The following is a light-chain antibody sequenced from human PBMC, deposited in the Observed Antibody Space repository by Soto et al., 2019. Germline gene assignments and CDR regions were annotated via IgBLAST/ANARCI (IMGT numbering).Light chain of an antibody. CDR3: QQSYSTPFT. Sequence: DIQMTQSPSSLSASVGVRVTITCRASQSISSYLNWYQQKPGKAPKLLIYAASSLQSGVPSRFSGSGSGTEFTLTISSLQPEDFAAFYCQQSYSTPFTFGPGTKVDIK. CDR2: AAS. J-gene: IGKJ3*01. CDR1: QSISSY. V-gene: IGKV1-39*01.